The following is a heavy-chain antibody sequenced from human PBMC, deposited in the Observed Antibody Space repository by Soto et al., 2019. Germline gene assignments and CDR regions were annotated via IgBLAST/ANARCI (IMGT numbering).Heavy chain of an antibody. V-gene: IGHV4-31*03. J-gene: IGHJ4*02. CDR2: IYYSGST. CDR1: GGSISSGGYY. D-gene: IGHD4-17*01. CDR3: ARTIVGYGDYAELNYFDY. Sequence: QVQLQESGPGLVKPSQTLSLTCTVSGGSISSGGYYWSWIRQHPGKGLEWIGYIYYSGSTYYNPSLKSRVTISVDTSKNQFSLKLSSVTAADTAVYYCARTIVGYGDYAELNYFDYWGQGTLVTVSS.